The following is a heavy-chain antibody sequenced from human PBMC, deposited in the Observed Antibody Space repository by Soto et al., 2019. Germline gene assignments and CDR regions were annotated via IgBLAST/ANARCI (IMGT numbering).Heavy chain of an antibody. CDR1: GFSFRSYA. CDR2: MSYDGSDK. V-gene: IGHV3-30-3*01. D-gene: IGHD2-2*01. J-gene: IGHJ4*02. CDR3: ARARLDTPALEY. Sequence: QVQLVESGGGVVQPGRSLRLSCAASGFSFRSYAMHWVRQAPGKGLEWVAVMSYDGSDKDYADSVKGRVTISRDNSKNTLYLQMSSLRAEDTAVYYCARARLDTPALEYWGQGTLVTVPS.